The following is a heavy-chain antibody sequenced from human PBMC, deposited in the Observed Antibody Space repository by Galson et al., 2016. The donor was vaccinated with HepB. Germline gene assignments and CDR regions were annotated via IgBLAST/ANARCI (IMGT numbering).Heavy chain of an antibody. J-gene: IGHJ6*04. Sequence: SLRLSCAASGFTFRNYGMTWVRQAPGKGLEVVPSISRSGDSTDYADSVKGRFTISRDNSKNTLSLQMNSLTADDTVIYYCVQGITAPTVGGKGTTVTVSS. CDR3: VQGITAPTV. CDR2: ISRSGDST. CDR1: GFTFRNYG. V-gene: IGHV3-23*01. D-gene: IGHD3-16*01.